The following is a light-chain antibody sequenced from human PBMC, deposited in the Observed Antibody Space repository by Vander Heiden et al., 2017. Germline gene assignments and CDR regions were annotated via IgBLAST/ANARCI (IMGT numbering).Light chain of an antibody. CDR1: QSVLDSSNNNNY. CDR3: QQYYSTPIT. J-gene: IGKJ5*01. CDR2: WAP. Sequence: IVITPSPDSLAVSLCERATINGKSSQSVLDSSNNNNYLAWYHQKPGQPPKLLIHWAPNREAGVPDRFSGSGSGTDFTLTISSLQAEDVAVYYCQQYYSTPITFGQGTRLEIK. V-gene: IGKV4-1*01.